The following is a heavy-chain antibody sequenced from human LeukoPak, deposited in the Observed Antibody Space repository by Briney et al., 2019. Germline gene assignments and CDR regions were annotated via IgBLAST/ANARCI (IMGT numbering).Heavy chain of an antibody. D-gene: IGHD6-13*01. V-gene: IGHV3-48*01. Sequence: GGSLRLSCAASGFSLTNFDMNWIRQAPGKGLEWVSFFSVRYDVIYYADSVKGRFTVSRDEAKNSLYLQMNSLRAEDTALYYCVRDLPVAAADFWGQGTLVTVSS. CDR1: GFSLTNFD. J-gene: IGHJ4*02. CDR2: FSVRYDVI. CDR3: VRDLPVAAADF.